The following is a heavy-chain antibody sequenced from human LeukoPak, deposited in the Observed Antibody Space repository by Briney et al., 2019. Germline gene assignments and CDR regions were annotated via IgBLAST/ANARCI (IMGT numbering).Heavy chain of an antibody. CDR3: ARLADGRAGNYHDFWNEGSYHFDY. CDR1: GGSISSSSYY. Sequence: SETLSLTCTFSGGSISSSSYYWGWIRRPPGKGLEWIGSIYYSGSTYYNPSLRSRVTISVDTSKNQFSLKLSSVAAADTAWYYYARLADGRAGNYHDFWNEGSYHFDYWGQGTLVTVSS. CDR2: IYYSGST. J-gene: IGHJ4*01. D-gene: IGHD3-3*01. V-gene: IGHV4-39*01.